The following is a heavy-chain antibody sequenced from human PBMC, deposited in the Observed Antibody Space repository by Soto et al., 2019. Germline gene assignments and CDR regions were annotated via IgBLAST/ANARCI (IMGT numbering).Heavy chain of an antibody. Sequence: QVQLVQSGVEVKKPGASVKVSCKASGYTFTSYGINWVRQAPGQGLEWMGWINTYNSNTSYARKLQGRVTMTTDTSTSTDYMELRSLRSDDTAVYYCARSITMVRGTPRIMDVWGQGNTVTVSS. CDR3: ARSITMVRGTPRIMDV. CDR2: INTYNSNT. D-gene: IGHD3-10*01. J-gene: IGHJ6*02. V-gene: IGHV1-18*04. CDR1: GYTFTSYG.